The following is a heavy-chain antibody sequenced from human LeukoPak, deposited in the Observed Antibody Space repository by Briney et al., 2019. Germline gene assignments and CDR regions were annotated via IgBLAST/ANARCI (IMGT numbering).Heavy chain of an antibody. V-gene: IGHV1-8*02. D-gene: IGHD1-1*01. CDR2: MNPNSGNT. J-gene: IGHJ3*02. CDR3: ARAGRAFDI. Sequence: GASVKVSCKASGYTFTGYYMHWVRQAPGQGLEWMGWMNPNSGNTGYAQKFQGRVTMTRNTSISTAYMELSSLRSEDTAVYYCARAGRAFDIWGQGTMVTVSS. CDR1: GYTFTGYY.